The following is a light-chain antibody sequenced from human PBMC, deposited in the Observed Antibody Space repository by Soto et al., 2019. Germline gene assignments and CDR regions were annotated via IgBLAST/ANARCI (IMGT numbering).Light chain of an antibody. CDR1: QRISSY. J-gene: IGKJ1*01. CDR2: GAS. Sequence: DIQMTQSPSSLSASVGDRVTITCRASQRISSYLNWYQQKPGKAPKLLIYGASSLQSGVPSRFSSSGSGTDFTLTISSLQPEDFATYYCQQSYSTPRTFGQGTKVDIK. V-gene: IGKV1-39*01. CDR3: QQSYSTPRT.